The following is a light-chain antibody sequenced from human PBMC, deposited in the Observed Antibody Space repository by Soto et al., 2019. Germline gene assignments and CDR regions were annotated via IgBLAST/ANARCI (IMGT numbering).Light chain of an antibody. CDR3: QQYNNWPPT. Sequence: EVVMTQSPATLSVSPGERATLSCRASQSVSSNLAWYQQKPGQAPRLLICGASTRAAGIPARFSGSGSGTEFTLTISSLQSEDFAVYCCQQYNNWPPTFGQGTKVDIK. CDR1: QSVSSN. CDR2: GAS. V-gene: IGKV3-15*01. J-gene: IGKJ1*01.